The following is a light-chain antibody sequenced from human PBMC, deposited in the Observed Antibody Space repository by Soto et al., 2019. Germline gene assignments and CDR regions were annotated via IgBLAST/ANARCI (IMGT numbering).Light chain of an antibody. J-gene: IGKJ4*01. CDR3: QQYYTTPLT. CDR1: QRVSYSSPSNNNDL. CDR2: WAS. V-gene: IGKV4-1*01. Sequence: DIVLTQSPDSLAVSLGERATINCKSSQRVSYSSPSNNNDLLAWYQQRPGQAPKLLIYWASTRESGVPDRFSGSGSGTDFTLTISSLQAEDVAVYYCQQYYTTPLTFGGGTKVEIK.